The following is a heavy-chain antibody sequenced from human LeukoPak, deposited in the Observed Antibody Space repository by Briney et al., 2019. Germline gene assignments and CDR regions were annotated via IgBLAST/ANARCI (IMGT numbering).Heavy chain of an antibody. V-gene: IGHV3-74*01. J-gene: IGHJ4*02. CDR3: ARLTPYYYDSSF. CDR1: GFTFSSYW. D-gene: IGHD3-22*01. CDR2: INSDGSST. Sequence: SGGSLRLSCAASGFTFSSYWMHWVRQAPGKGLVWVSRINSDGSSTSCADSVKGRFTISRDNAKNTLYLQMNSLRAEDTAVYYCARLTPYYYDSSFWGQGTLVTVSS.